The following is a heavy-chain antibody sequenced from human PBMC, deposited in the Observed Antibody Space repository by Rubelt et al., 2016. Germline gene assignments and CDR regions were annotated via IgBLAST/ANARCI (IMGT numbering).Heavy chain of an antibody. D-gene: IGHD4-11*01. CDR1: GYSFSTSD. CDR3: ARGAYRNSFDP. V-gene: IGHV1-8*01. J-gene: IGHJ5*02. Sequence: QVQLVQSGAEVKKPGASVKVSCKASGYSFSTSDINWVRQATGQGPEWMGWMNPNSGNTGYAQKFQGRVTMTRNISITTAYMALSSLRSEDTAGYFCARGAYRNSFDPWGQGTLVTVSS. CDR2: MNPNSGNT.